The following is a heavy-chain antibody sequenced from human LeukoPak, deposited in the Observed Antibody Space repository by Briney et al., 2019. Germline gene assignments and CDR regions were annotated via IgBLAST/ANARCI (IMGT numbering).Heavy chain of an antibody. CDR1: GGSISSSSYY. V-gene: IGHV4-61*05. Sequence: SETLSLTCTVSGGSISSSSYYWGWIRQPPGKGLEWIGYIYYSGSTNYNPSLKSRVTISVDTSKNQFSLKLSSVTAADTAVYYCARVKWELLEGSYFDYWGQGTLVTVSS. J-gene: IGHJ4*02. CDR3: ARVKWELLEGSYFDY. D-gene: IGHD1-26*01. CDR2: IYYSGST.